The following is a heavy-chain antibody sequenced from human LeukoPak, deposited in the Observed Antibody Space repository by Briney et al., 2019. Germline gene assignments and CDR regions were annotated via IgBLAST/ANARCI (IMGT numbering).Heavy chain of an antibody. Sequence: VASVKVSCKASGYTFTSYYMHWVRQAPGQGLEWMGIINPSGGSTSYAQKFQGRVTITADKSTSTAYMELSSLRSEDTAVYYCARLPTTTTGYYYMDVWGKGTTVTVSS. V-gene: IGHV1-46*01. D-gene: IGHD4-11*01. J-gene: IGHJ6*03. CDR3: ARLPTTTTGYYYMDV. CDR1: GYTFTSYY. CDR2: INPSGGST.